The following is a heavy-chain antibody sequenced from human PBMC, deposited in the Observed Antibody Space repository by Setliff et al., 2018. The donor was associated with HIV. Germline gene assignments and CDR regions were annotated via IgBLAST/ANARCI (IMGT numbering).Heavy chain of an antibody. D-gene: IGHD1-1*01. V-gene: IGHV2-5*01. CDR2: IYWNNNK. CDR1: GLSLSTSGVG. Sequence: SGPTLVNPTQTLTLTRTFSGLSLSTSGVGVGWIRQSPGKALEWLAFIYWNNNKHYSTSLKSRLTVTKDTSKNRVVFTMTNMDPVDTATYYWAYSGRQLRGPYFDFWGQGTPVTVSS. J-gene: IGHJ4*02. CDR3: AYSGRQLRGPYFDF.